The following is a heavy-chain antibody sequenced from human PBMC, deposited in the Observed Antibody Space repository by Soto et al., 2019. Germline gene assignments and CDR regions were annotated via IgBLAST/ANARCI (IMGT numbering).Heavy chain of an antibody. CDR3: ARVGDGAYSTYGDFAYFHY. CDR2: ISFDRSNK. Sequence: PGGSLRLSCAASKFTFRTYVMHWVRQAPGKGLEWVALISFDRSNKYYADSVKGRFTISRDNSKNTMYLQMNSLRAEDTAVYYCARVGDGAYSTYGDFAYFHYWGQGTLVTVSS. J-gene: IGHJ4*02. D-gene: IGHD4-17*01. CDR1: KFTFRTYV. V-gene: IGHV3-30*04.